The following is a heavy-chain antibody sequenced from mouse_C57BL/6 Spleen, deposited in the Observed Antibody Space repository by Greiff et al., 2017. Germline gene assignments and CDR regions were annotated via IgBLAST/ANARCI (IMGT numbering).Heavy chain of an antibody. CDR3: ARIAYYSNYGYFDV. Sequence: QVQLQQSGPELVKPGASVKISCKASGYAFSSPWMNWVKQRPGKGLEWLGRIYPGDGDTNYNGKFKGKATLTADKSSSTAYMQLSSLTSEDSAVYFCARIAYYSNYGYFDVWGTGTTVTVSS. D-gene: IGHD2-5*01. V-gene: IGHV1-82*01. CDR1: GYAFSSPW. J-gene: IGHJ1*03. CDR2: IYPGDGDT.